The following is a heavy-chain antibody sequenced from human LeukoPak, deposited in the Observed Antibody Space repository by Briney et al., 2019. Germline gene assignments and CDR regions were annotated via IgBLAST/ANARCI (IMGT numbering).Heavy chain of an antibody. J-gene: IGHJ6*02. D-gene: IGHD3-10*01. CDR1: GGIFSSYA. V-gene: IGHV1-69*06. Sequence: SVKVSCKVSGGIFSSYAIRWVRQAPEQGLEWMGGIIPIFGTANYAQKFQGRVTITADKSTSTAYMELSSLRSEDTAVYYCARTITMVRGVIPSYGMDVWGQGTTVTVPS. CDR3: ARTITMVRGVIPSYGMDV. CDR2: IIPIFGTA.